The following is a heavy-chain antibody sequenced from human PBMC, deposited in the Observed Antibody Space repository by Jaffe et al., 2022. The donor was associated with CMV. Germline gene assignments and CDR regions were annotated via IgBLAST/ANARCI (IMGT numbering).Heavy chain of an antibody. CDR3: AKDGKAYYDFWSGYYRLPRDYYYGMDV. J-gene: IGHJ6*02. Sequence: EVQLVESGGGLVQPGRSLRLSCAASGFTFDDYAMHWVRQAPGKGLEWVSGISWNSGSIGYADSVKGRFTISRDNAKNSLYLQMNSLRAEDTALYYCAKDGKAYYDFWSGYYRLPRDYYYGMDVWGQGTTVTVSS. D-gene: IGHD3-3*01. V-gene: IGHV3-9*01. CDR1: GFTFDDYA. CDR2: ISWNSGSI.